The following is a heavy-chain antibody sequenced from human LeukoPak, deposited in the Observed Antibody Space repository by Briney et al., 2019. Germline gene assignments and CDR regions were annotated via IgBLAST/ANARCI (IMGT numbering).Heavy chain of an antibody. CDR3: ARDLNWETY. CDR2: INHSGST. CDR1: GGSISSYY. J-gene: IGHJ4*02. V-gene: IGHV4-34*01. Sequence: SETLSLTCTVSGGSISSYYWSWIRQPPGKGLEWIGEINHSGSTNYNPSLKSRVTISVDTSKNQFSLKLSSVTAADTAVYYCARDLNWETYWGQGTLVSVSS. D-gene: IGHD7-27*01.